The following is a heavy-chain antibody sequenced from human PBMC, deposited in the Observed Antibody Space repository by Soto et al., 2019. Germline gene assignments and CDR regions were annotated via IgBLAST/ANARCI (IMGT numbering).Heavy chain of an antibody. J-gene: IGHJ4*02. CDR1: GFTLSGSA. V-gene: IGHV3-73*02. CDR2: IRSKTHNYAT. CDR3: TRSGGSYSIGY. Sequence: EVQLVESGGGLVQPGESLKLSCAASGFTLSGSAVHWVRQASGKGLEWVGRIRSKTHNYATDYIASVKGRFTMSRDDSNNTAYLQMNGLKTDDTAVYYCTRSGGSYSIGYCGQGPLVTAAS. D-gene: IGHD1-26*01.